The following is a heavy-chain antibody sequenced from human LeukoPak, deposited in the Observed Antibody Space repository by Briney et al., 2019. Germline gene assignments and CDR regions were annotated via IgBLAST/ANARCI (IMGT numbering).Heavy chain of an antibody. J-gene: IGHJ4*02. CDR3: ARLKYYYVSGNYYKLFDY. D-gene: IGHD3-10*01. CDR2: ISSSGSTI. Sequence: GGSLRLSCAASGFTFSSYNMNWVRQAPGKGLEWVSDISSSGSTIYFADSVKGRFTISRDNAKNSLYLQMNSLRDEDTAVYYCARLKYYYVSGNYYKLFDYWGQGTLVTVCS. V-gene: IGHV3-48*02. CDR1: GFTFSSYN.